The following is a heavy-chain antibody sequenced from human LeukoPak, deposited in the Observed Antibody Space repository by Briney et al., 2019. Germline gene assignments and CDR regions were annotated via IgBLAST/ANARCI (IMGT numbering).Heavy chain of an antibody. D-gene: IGHD4-17*01. CDR3: AKDWAYGDYPLNY. J-gene: IGHJ4*02. V-gene: IGHV3-72*01. Sequence: GGSLRLSCAASGFTFSDHYMDWVRQAPGKGLEWVGRSKNKANSYITQYAAFVQGRFTISRDDSKNSLYLQINSLKTEDTAVYYCAKDWAYGDYPLNYWGQGTLVTVSS. CDR1: GFTFSDHY. CDR2: SKNKANSYIT.